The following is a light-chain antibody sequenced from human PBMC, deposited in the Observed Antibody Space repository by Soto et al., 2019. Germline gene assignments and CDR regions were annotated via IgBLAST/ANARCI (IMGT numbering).Light chain of an antibody. CDR1: QSVFSRFRNKNY. Sequence: DIVMTQSPDSLTLSLGERATINCKSSQSVFSRFRNKNYLGWFQQKPGQTPRLLIYWASTRESGVSDRFSGSGSGTDFTLTIDSLQAEDVAVYYCQQYYTTPTWTLGQGTKVDI. CDR3: QQYYTTPTWT. CDR2: WAS. J-gene: IGKJ1*01. V-gene: IGKV4-1*01.